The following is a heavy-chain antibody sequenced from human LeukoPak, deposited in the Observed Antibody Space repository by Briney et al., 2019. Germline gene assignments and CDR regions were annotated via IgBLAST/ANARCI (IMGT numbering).Heavy chain of an antibody. CDR2: ISSSSSTI. V-gene: IGHV3-48*01. D-gene: IGHD6-13*01. J-gene: IGHJ3*02. Sequence: PGGSLRLSCAASGFTFSSYSMNWVRQAPGKGLEWVSYISSSSSTIYYADSVKGRFTISRDNAKNSLYLQVNGLRAEDTAVYYCARGWSEFRYAFDIWGQGTMVTVSS. CDR1: GFTFSSYS. CDR3: ARGWSEFRYAFDI.